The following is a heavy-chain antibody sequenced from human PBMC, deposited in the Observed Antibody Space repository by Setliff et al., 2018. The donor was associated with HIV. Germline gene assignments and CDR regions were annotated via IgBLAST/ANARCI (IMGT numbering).Heavy chain of an antibody. D-gene: IGHD2-8*01. CDR1: GASVSDHH. Sequence: PSETLSLTCSVSGASVSDHHWTWIRQTADKRLEYIGRIRFSGGSNYNPSLSSRVTMSVDTSNNQFSLRLKSVTSADTAVYYCARLRSSNGLFCLLDSWGQGTRVTVSS. CDR3: ARLRSSNGLFCLLDS. CDR2: IRFSGGS. V-gene: IGHV4-4*07. J-gene: IGHJ4*02.